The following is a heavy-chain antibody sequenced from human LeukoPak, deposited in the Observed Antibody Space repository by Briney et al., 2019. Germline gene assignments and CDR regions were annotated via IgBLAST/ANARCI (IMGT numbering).Heavy chain of an antibody. CDR3: ARDEQYQLMILDF. V-gene: IGHV1-18*01. Sequence: ASVKVSCKASGYTFTDYGFTWVRQAPGQGLEWMGWISALNGNANYAHKFRGRDTLTRDTSTGTAYLELRSLKSDDTAVYYCARDEQYQLMILDFWGQGTLITVSS. CDR1: GYTFTDYG. CDR2: ISALNGNA. D-gene: IGHD3-16*01. J-gene: IGHJ4*02.